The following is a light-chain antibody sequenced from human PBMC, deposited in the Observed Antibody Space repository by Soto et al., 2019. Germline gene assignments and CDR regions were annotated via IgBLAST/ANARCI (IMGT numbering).Light chain of an antibody. V-gene: IGKV3-20*01. J-gene: IGKJ1*01. CDR1: QSISQS. CDR3: QHYGSSPRT. CDR2: DAS. Sequence: EVVLTQSPGTLSLSPGERATLSCRASQSISQSLAWYQQRPGQSPRLLIYDASRRATGIPDRFTGSGFGTDFTLTISRLAPEDLAVYYCQHYGSSPRTFGQGTKVEIK.